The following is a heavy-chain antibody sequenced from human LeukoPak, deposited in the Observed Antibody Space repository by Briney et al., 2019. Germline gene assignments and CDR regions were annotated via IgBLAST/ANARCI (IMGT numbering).Heavy chain of an antibody. CDR1: GFTFGDYA. Sequence: GSLRLSCTASGFTFGDYAMSWVRQAPGKGLEWVGFIRSKAYGGTTEYAASVKGRFTISRDDSKSIAYLQMNSLKTEDTAVYYCTRTETASYYDFWSGSYYYYYMDVWGKGTTVTVSS. V-gene: IGHV3-49*04. CDR2: IRSKAYGGTT. J-gene: IGHJ6*03. CDR3: TRTETASYYDFWSGSYYYYYMDV. D-gene: IGHD3-3*01.